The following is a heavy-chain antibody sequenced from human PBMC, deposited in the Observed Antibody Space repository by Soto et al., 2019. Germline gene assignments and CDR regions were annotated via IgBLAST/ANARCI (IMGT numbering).Heavy chain of an antibody. CDR3: AKGLGSGSYAASDS. Sequence: EVQLLESGGGLVQPGGSLRLSCAASGFTFSSYALSWVRQAPGKGLEWVSAITGSGDRTYYEDSVKGRLTISRDNSKNTLSLEMNSLRAEDTAVYYCAKGLGSGSYAASDSWGQGTLVTVSS. J-gene: IGHJ5*01. D-gene: IGHD1-26*01. V-gene: IGHV3-23*01. CDR1: GFTFSSYA. CDR2: ITGSGDRT.